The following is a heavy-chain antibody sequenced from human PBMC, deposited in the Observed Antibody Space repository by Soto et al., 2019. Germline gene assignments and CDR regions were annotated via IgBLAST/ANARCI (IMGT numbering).Heavy chain of an antibody. J-gene: IGHJ4*02. Sequence: EVQLLESGGGLVQPGGSLRLSCVGSGFTFSSYDMTWVRQAPGKGLEWVSSFSFYGRRDNTYYADSAKGRFTISRDNSRNKVYLQMDNLRVEDTAVYYCAKSLYNDNGGPIDHWGQGTLVTVSS. V-gene: IGHV3-23*01. CDR1: GFTFSSYD. CDR2: FSFYGRRDNT. CDR3: AKSLYNDNGGPIDH. D-gene: IGHD1-1*01.